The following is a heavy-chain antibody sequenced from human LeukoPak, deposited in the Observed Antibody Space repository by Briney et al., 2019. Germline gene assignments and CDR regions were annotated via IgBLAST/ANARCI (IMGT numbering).Heavy chain of an antibody. V-gene: IGHV3-21*01. CDR3: ARGGEYYYGSGSYLDAFDI. CDR2: ISSSSSYI. J-gene: IGHJ3*02. CDR1: GFTFSSYE. D-gene: IGHD3-10*01. Sequence: GGSLRLSCAASGFTFSSYEMNWARQAPGKGLEWVSSISSSSSYIYYADSVKGRFTISRDNAKNSLYLQMNSLRAEDTAVYYCARGGEYYYGSGSYLDAFDIWGQGTMVTVSS.